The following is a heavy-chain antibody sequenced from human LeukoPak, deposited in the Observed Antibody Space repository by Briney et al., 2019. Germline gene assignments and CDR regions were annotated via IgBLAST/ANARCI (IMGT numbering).Heavy chain of an antibody. D-gene: IGHD3-22*01. V-gene: IGHV1-69*05. Sequence: GSSVKVSCKASRGTFSSYAISWVRQASGQGLEWMGGIIPIFGTANYAQKFQGRVTITTDESTSTAYMELSSLRSEDTAVYYCARDRYYYDSSGYFSYDYWGQGTLVTVSS. CDR3: ARDRYYYDSSGYFSYDY. J-gene: IGHJ4*02. CDR2: IIPIFGTA. CDR1: RGTFSSYA.